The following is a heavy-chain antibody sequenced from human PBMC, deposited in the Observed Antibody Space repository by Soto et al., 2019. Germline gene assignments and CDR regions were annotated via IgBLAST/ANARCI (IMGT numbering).Heavy chain of an antibody. CDR1: GFTVSSNY. CDR3: ATRYGSGSAYCMDV. J-gene: IGHJ6*02. D-gene: IGHD3-10*01. CDR2: IYSGGST. V-gene: IGHV3-53*01. Sequence: EVQLVESGGGLIQPGGSLRLSCAASGFTVSSNYMSWVRQAPGKGLEWVSVIYSGGSTYYADSVKGRFTISRDNSKNTLYLQMNSLRAEDTAVYYCATRYGSGSAYCMDVWGQGTTVTVSS.